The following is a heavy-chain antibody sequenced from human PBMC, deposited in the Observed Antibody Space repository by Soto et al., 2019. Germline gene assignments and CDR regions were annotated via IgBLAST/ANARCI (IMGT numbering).Heavy chain of an antibody. J-gene: IGHJ4*02. Sequence: GGSLRLSCAASGFTFSSYGMHWVRQAPGKGLEWVAVISYDGSNKYYADSVKGRFTISRDNSKNTLYLQMNSLRAEDTAVYYCASPYYDYIWGSYRRYYFDYWGQGTLVTVSS. CDR2: ISYDGSNK. D-gene: IGHD3-16*02. V-gene: IGHV3-30*03. CDR1: GFTFSSYG. CDR3: ASPYYDYIWGSYRRYYFDY.